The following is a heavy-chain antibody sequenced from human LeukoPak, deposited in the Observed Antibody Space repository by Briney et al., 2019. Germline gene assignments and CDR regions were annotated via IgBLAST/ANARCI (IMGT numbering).Heavy chain of an antibody. V-gene: IGHV4-34*01. J-gene: IGHJ4*02. CDR2: INHSGST. CDR3: AGGIPALDY. CDR1: GGSFSGYY. Sequence: SETLSLTCAVYGGSFSGYYWSWIRQPPGKGLEWIGEINHSGSTNYNPSLKSRVTMSVDTSKNQFSLKLSSVTAADTAVYYCAGGIPALDYWGQGTLVTVSS. D-gene: IGHD6-13*01.